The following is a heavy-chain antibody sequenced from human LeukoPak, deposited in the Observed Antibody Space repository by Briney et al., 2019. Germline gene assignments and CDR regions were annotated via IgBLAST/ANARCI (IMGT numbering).Heavy chain of an antibody. CDR3: AREDDGDYYYFDY. CDR2: IWYDGSNK. Sequence: PGGSLRLSCAASGFTFSSYGMHWVRQAPGKGLEWVAVIWYDGSNKYYADSVKGRFTISRDNSKNTLYLQMNSLRAEDTAVYYCAREDDGDYYYFDYWGQGTLVTVSS. CDR1: GFTFSSYG. V-gene: IGHV3-33*01. D-gene: IGHD2-21*01. J-gene: IGHJ4*02.